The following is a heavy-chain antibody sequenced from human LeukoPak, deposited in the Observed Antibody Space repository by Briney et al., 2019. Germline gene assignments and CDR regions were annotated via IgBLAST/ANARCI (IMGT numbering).Heavy chain of an antibody. Sequence: PGGSLRISCAASGFSFSSYNVNWVRPTPGKGLEWVSSITSSSTYTFYADSVKGRFTISRDNARNSLYLQMNSLRAEDTAVYYCARDPYSGTYGDTYYYYMDVWGKGTTVTVSS. D-gene: IGHD1-26*01. J-gene: IGHJ6*03. CDR2: ITSSSTYT. CDR1: GFSFSSYN. CDR3: ARDPYSGTYGDTYYYYMDV. V-gene: IGHV3-21*01.